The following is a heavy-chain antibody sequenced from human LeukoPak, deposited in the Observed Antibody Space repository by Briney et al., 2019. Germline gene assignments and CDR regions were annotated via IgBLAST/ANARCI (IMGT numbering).Heavy chain of an antibody. D-gene: IGHD2/OR15-2a*01. V-gene: IGHV1-69-2*01. CDR3: ATGRVIVVNY. J-gene: IGHJ4*02. CDR2: VDPEDGQT. CDR1: GYTFSDYF. Sequence: VKVSCKASGYTFSDYFMHWVQQAPGKGLVWMGRVDPEDGQTKYAEKFQGRVTITADTSTDTVYMELSGLTSADTAVYYCATGRVIVVNYWGQGTLVTVSS.